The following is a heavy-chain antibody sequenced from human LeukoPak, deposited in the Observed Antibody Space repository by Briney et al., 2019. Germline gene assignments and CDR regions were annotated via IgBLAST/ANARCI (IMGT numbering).Heavy chain of an antibody. D-gene: IGHD3-9*01. CDR3: ARSPDILTGEKFDY. CDR2: INPSGGST. CDR1: GYTFTNYY. Sequence: ASVKVSCKASGYTFTNYYIHWVRQAPGQGLECMGIINPSGGSTSYAQKFQGRVTMTRDTSISTAYMELSRLRFDDTAVYYCARSPDILTGEKFDYWGQGTLVTVSS. J-gene: IGHJ4*02. V-gene: IGHV1-46*01.